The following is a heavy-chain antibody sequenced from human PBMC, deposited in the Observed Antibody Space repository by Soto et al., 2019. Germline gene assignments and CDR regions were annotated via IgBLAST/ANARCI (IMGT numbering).Heavy chain of an antibody. Sequence: QVQLVQSGAEVKKPGSSVKVPCKASGCTFSSYAISWVRQAPGQGLEWMGGIIPIFGTANYAQKFQGRVTITADESTSTAYMELSSLRSEDTAVYYCAIQAEGRDGYNRHYWGNGTLVTFAS. CDR3: AIQAEGRDGYNRHY. D-gene: IGHD5-18*01. V-gene: IGHV1-69*01. CDR2: IIPIFGTA. CDR1: GCTFSSYA. J-gene: IGHJ4*01.